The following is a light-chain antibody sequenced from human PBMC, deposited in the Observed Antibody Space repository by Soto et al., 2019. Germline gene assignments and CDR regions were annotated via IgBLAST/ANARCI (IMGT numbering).Light chain of an antibody. J-gene: IGKJ5*01. CDR2: KAS. CDR1: QSIISW. CDR3: QQYNSYPIT. V-gene: IGKV1-5*03. Sequence: IQMTQSPSTLSASLGDRVTITCRAGQSIISWLACYQQNPGKAPKLLIYKASSLESGVPLRFSGSGSGTEFTLTINSLQPDDFATYYCQQYNSYPITFGQGTRLEI.